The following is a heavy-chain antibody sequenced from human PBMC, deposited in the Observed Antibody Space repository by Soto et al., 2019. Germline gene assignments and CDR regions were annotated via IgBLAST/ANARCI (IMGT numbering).Heavy chain of an antibody. CDR2: LSDDANNR. J-gene: IGHJ5*02. Sequence: HVQLVESGGGVVQPGRSLRLSCAASGFNFSSSAMYWVRQAPGKGLEWMAVLSDDANNRYYADSVRGRFTISRDNSKNTLYLQMNSLSADDTAVYYCARASMVRGIIGWFDPWGQGTLVTVSS. V-gene: IGHV3-30*14. CDR1: GFNFSSSA. D-gene: IGHD3-10*01. CDR3: ARASMVRGIIGWFDP.